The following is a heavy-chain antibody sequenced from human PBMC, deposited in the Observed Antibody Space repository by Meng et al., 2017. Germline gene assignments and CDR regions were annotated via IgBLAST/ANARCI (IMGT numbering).Heavy chain of an antibody. J-gene: IGHJ4*02. D-gene: IGHD4-23*01. CDR2: IIPIFGTA. Sequence: QVRLVDAGAEVKKPGPAVKVSCKASGGTFSSYAISWVRQATGQGLEWMGGIIPIFGTANYAQKFQGRVTITADKSTSTAYMELSSLRSEDTAVYYCARGVGYGGNSLYFDYWGQGTLVTVSS. CDR1: GGTFSSYA. CDR3: ARGVGYGGNSLYFDY. V-gene: IGHV1-69*06.